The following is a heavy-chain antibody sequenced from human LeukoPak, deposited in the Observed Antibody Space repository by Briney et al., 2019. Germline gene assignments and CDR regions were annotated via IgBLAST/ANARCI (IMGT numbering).Heavy chain of an antibody. Sequence: GGSLRLSCAASGFSFSNSGVHWVRQAPGKGLEWVAFIRSDETNRYYADSVKGRFTISRDNSKNTLYLQMKSLRPEDTAVYYCAIDGYTRDWFAGRFDPWGQGTLVTVSS. J-gene: IGHJ5*02. CDR1: GFSFSNSG. CDR3: AIDGYTRDWFAGRFDP. D-gene: IGHD3-9*01. V-gene: IGHV3-30*02. CDR2: IRSDETNR.